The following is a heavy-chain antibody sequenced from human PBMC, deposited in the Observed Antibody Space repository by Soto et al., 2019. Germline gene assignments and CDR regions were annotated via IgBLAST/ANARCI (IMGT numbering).Heavy chain of an antibody. V-gene: IGHV3-21*01. CDR1: GFTFSSYS. Sequence: EVQLVESGGGLVKPGGSLRLSCAASGFTFSSYSMNWVRQAPGKGLEWVSSISSSSSYIYYADSVKGRFTISRDNAKNSLYLQMNSLRAEDTAVYYCARDMYSPYYYYGMDVWGQGTTVTVSS. CDR2: ISSSSSYI. D-gene: IGHD6-13*01. J-gene: IGHJ6*02. CDR3: ARDMYSPYYYYGMDV.